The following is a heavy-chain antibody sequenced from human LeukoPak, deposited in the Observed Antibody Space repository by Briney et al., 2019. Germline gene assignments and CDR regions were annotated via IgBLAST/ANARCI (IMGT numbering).Heavy chain of an antibody. CDR2: ISYDGSNK. D-gene: IGHD2-8*02. Sequence: GGSLRLSCAASGFTFSSYAMHWVRQAPGKGLEWVAVISYDGSNKYYADSVKGRFTISRDNSKNTLYLQMNSLRAEDTAVYYCAKARTSTGGYHFDYWGQRTPVTVSS. CDR1: GFTFSSYA. CDR3: AKARTSTGGYHFDY. V-gene: IGHV3-30-3*01. J-gene: IGHJ4*02.